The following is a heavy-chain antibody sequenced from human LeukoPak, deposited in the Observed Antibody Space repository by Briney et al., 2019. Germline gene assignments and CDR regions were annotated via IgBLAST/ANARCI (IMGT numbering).Heavy chain of an antibody. D-gene: IGHD6-13*01. V-gene: IGHV3-74*01. CDR1: GFSFSSHW. CDR2: INTDGRTT. J-gene: IGHJ4*02. Sequence: GGSLRLSCAASGFSFSSHWMHWVRQVPGKGLVWVSRINTDGRTTNYADSVKGRFTISRDNAKNTLYLQMNSLRADDTAVYYCTRTIMAATGNDYWGQGTLVTVSS. CDR3: TRTIMAATGNDY.